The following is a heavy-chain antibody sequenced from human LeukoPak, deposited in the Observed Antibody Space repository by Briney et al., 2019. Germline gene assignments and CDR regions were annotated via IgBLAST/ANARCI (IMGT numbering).Heavy chain of an antibody. Sequence: PSETLSLTCTVSGGSVSSYEYYWGCIRQPPGKGLEWIGNTYYSGSTYYNPSLKSRLTMSVDTSKNQFSLKMSSVTAADTAVYYCARLSKGRYFDYIFDHWGQGALVTVSS. D-gene: IGHD3-9*01. V-gene: IGHV4-39*01. CDR1: GGSVSSYEYY. J-gene: IGHJ4*02. CDR2: TYYSGST. CDR3: ARLSKGRYFDYIFDH.